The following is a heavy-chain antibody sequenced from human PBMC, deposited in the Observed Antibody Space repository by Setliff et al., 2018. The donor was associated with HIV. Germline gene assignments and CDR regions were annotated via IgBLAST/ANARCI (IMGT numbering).Heavy chain of an antibody. CDR1: GGSISSGDYS. CDR3: ARGLSVYSYANVYYYHGMDV. CDR2: IYHSGIT. V-gene: IGHV4-30-4*08. D-gene: IGHD5-18*01. Sequence: SETLSLTCTVSGGSISSGDYSWNWMRQTPGKGLEWIGYIYHSGITSYNPSLKSRVTISADTSRNGFSLNLNSVTAADTAVYFCARGLSVYSYANVYYYHGMDVWGQGTTVTVSS. J-gene: IGHJ6*02.